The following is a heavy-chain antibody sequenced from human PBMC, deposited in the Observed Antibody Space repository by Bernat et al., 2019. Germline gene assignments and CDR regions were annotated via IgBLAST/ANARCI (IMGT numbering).Heavy chain of an antibody. CDR3: ARHPRYDFRGGHYSGPFDC. V-gene: IGHV4-39*01. D-gene: IGHD3-3*01. CDR2: INYSGSN. Sequence: QLQLQESGPGLVKPSETLSLTCPVSGGSISSNTYYWDWIRQPPGKGLEWIGRINYSGSNSYNPSLKSRVAMSVDTSKTQFSLKLTSVTAADTAVYYCARHPRYDFRGGHYSGPFDCWGQGTLVTVSS. CDR1: GGSISSNTYY. J-gene: IGHJ4*02.